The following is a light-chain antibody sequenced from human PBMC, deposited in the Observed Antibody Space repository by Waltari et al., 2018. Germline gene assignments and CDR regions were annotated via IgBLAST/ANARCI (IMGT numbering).Light chain of an antibody. J-gene: IGKJ2*01. CDR3: QQYDNLPPYT. CDR2: DAS. Sequence: DIQLTPSPSSLSAYVGDRLTITCQASQDISKYLNWYQQKPGKAPKVLIYDASNLETGVPSRFSGSGSGTHFTFTISSLQPEDIATYYCQQYDNLPPYTFGQGTKLEIK. CDR1: QDISKY. V-gene: IGKV1-33*01.